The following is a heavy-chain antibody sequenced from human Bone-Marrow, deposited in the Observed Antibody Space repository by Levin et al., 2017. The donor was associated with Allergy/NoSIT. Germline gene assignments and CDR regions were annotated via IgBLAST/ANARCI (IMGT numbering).Heavy chain of an antibody. J-gene: IGHJ4*02. V-gene: IGHV3-7*01. D-gene: IGHD2-8*01. Sequence: GGSLRLSCAASGFSFANYWMTWVRQAPGKGLEWVANMNPDGTAIYYVDSVRGRFTISRDNAKNSFYLQMNSLRAEDTALYYCARDNARKFDYWGQGTLVTVSS. CDR2: MNPDGTAI. CDR1: GFSFANYW. CDR3: ARDNARKFDY.